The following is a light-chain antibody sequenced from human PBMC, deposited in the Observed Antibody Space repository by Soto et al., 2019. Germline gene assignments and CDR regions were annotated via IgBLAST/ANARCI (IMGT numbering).Light chain of an antibody. CDR2: GAS. CDR3: QQYNNWPPLFT. Sequence: EIVMTQSPATLSVSPGERATLSCRASQSVSSNLAWYQQKPGQAPRLLIYGASTRTTGIPARFSGSGSGTELTLTISSLQSEDFAVYYCQQYNNWPPLFTFGPGTKVDI. V-gene: IGKV3-15*01. J-gene: IGKJ3*01. CDR1: QSVSSN.